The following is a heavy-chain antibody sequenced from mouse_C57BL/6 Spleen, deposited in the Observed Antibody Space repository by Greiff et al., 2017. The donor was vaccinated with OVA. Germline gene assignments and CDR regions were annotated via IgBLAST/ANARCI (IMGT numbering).Heavy chain of an antibody. D-gene: IGHD1-1*01. J-gene: IGHJ3*01. CDR3: ARNYGSSLDWFAY. Sequence: QVQLQQPGAELVKPGASVKMSCKASGYTFTSYWITWVKQRPGQGLEWIGDIYPGSGSTNYNEKFKSKATLTVDTSSSTAYMQLSSLTSEDSAVYYCARNYGSSLDWFAYWGQGTLVTVSA. V-gene: IGHV1-55*01. CDR2: IYPGSGST. CDR1: GYTFTSYW.